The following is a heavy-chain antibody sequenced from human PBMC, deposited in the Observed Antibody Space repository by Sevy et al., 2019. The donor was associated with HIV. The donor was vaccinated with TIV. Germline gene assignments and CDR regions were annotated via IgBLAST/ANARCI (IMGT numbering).Heavy chain of an antibody. D-gene: IGHD2-15*01. Sequence: SETLSLTCTVSGGSISGYYWSWIRQPPGKGLEWIGYIYYSGSTNYNPSLKSRVTISVDTSKNQFSLKLSSVTAADTAVYYCARGGGLPYSSGGSCYYLWGQGTLVTVSS. V-gene: IGHV4-59*01. CDR2: IYYSGST. CDR1: GGSISGYY. J-gene: IGHJ4*02. CDR3: ARGGGLPYSSGGSCYYL.